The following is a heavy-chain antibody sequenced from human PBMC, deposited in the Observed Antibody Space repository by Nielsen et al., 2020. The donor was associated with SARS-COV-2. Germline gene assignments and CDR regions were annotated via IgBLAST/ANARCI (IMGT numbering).Heavy chain of an antibody. CDR3: ASAHGFSRTHDY. CDR2: MYDIGST. D-gene: IGHD2-2*03. CDR1: GGPISNPAYY. V-gene: IGHV4-39*01. Sequence: SETLSLTCTVSGGPISNPAYYWAWIRQRPGKGLEWLVSMYDIGSTFYNPSLTSRVNMSVDTSKNHFSLKLNSVTAADTAVYYCASAHGFSRTHDYWGQGTLVTVSS. J-gene: IGHJ4*02.